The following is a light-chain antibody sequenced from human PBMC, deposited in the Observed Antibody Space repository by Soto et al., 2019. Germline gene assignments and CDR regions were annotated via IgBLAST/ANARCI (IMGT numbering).Light chain of an antibody. CDR2: FAS. V-gene: IGKV1-39*01. Sequence: KVTITCRASQGIRNYLNWYQQKVGKAPKLLIDFASTLQSGVPSRFSASGAGTEFALTIIGLQPDDVVVDCSTHSEFLVVTFAHVSNVAIK. J-gene: IGKJ3*01. CDR3: THSEFLVVT. CDR1: QGIRNY.